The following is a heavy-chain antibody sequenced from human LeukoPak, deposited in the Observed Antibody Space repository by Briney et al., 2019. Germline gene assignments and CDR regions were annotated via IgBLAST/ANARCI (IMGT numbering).Heavy chain of an antibody. J-gene: IGHJ4*02. CDR3: ASYGSGAQASFDY. CDR2: INPSDGGT. V-gene: IGHV1-46*01. Sequence: EASVKVSCKASGFTFPNSAMQWVRQARGQGLEWKGIINPSDGGTSYAQKFQGRVTMTRDTSTSTVYMELSSLRSEDTAVYYCASYGSGAQASFDYWGQGTLVSVSS. D-gene: IGHD3-10*01. CDR1: GFTFPNSA.